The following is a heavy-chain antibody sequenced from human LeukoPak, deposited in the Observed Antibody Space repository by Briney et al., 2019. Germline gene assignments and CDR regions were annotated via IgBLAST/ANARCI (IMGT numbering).Heavy chain of an antibody. D-gene: IGHD3-22*01. CDR2: ISVSGGSI. CDR3: AKEHSVLTMMRGLDS. Sequence: GGSLRLSCAASGFTFSNYALHWVRQAPGKGLEWVSGISVSGGSIYYADSVTGRFTISRDNSKDTLYLQMNGLRVEDTALYYCAKEHSVLTMMRGLDSWGQGTLVTVSS. CDR1: GFTFSNYA. V-gene: IGHV3-23*01. J-gene: IGHJ4*02.